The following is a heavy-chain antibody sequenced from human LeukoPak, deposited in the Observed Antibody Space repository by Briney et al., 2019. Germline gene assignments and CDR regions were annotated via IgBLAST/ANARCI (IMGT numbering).Heavy chain of an antibody. J-gene: IGHJ5*02. CDR1: GYTLTELS. CDR2: FDPEDGET. D-gene: IGHD3-3*01. Sequence: ASVKVSCKVSGYTLTELSMHWVRQAPGKGLEWMGGFDPEDGETIYAQKFQGRVTMTEDTSTVTAYMELSSLRSEDTAVYYCARVQLYYDFWSGYYFLDWFDPWGQGTLVTVSS. V-gene: IGHV1-24*01. CDR3: ARVQLYYDFWSGYYFLDWFDP.